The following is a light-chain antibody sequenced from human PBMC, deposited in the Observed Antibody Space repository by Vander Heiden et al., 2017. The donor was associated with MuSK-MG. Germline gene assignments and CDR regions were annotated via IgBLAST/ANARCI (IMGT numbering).Light chain of an antibody. J-gene: IGLJ2*01. V-gene: IGLV2-14*01. CDR2: EVS. Sequence: QSALTQPASVSGSPGQSITISCTGTSSDVGGYNSVSWYQQHPGKAPKLMIYEVSNRPSGVSNRFSGSKSGKTASLTISGLQAEDEAEDYCSSYTSRSTLDGFGGGTKLTVL. CDR3: SSYTSRSTLDG. CDR1: SSDVGGYNS.